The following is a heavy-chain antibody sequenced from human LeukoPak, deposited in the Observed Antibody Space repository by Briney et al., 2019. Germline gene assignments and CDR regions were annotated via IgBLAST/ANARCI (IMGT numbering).Heavy chain of an antibody. Sequence: KTSQTLSLTCTVSGGSISSGDYYWSWIRQPPGKGLEWIGYIYYSGSTNYNPSLKSRVTISVDTSKNQFSLKLSSVTAADTAVYYCARVGVVGATNAFDIWGQGTMVTVSS. J-gene: IGHJ3*02. CDR1: GGSISSGDYY. D-gene: IGHD1-26*01. V-gene: IGHV4-30-4*01. CDR2: IYYSGST. CDR3: ARVGVVGATNAFDI.